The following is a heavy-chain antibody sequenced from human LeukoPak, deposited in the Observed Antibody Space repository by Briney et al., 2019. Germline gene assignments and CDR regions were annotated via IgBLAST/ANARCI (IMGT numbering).Heavy chain of an antibody. CDR2: LTGSGGST. CDR3: AKDSRGYQDYFDY. V-gene: IGHV3-23*01. CDR1: GFTFSIYA. Sequence: GGSLRLSCATSGFTFSIYAMTWVRRAPGKGLEWVSTLTGSGGSTYYADSVKGRFTISRDNSKNTLSLQMNSLRAEDTAVYYCAKDSRGYQDYFDYWGQGTLVTVSS. D-gene: IGHD3-22*01. J-gene: IGHJ4*02.